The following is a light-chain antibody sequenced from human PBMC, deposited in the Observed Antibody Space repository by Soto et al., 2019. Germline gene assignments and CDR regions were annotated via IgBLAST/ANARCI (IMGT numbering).Light chain of an antibody. J-gene: IGKJ1*01. CDR3: QQSYSTTWT. CDR2: AAS. CDR1: QGISTY. V-gene: IGKV1-39*01. Sequence: DIQMTHSPSSLSASVGDRVTITSRASQGISTYLNWYHQKPGKAPKLLIYAASSLQSGVPSRFSGSGSETDFTLTISSLQPEDFATYSCQQSYSTTWTFGQGTKVDIK.